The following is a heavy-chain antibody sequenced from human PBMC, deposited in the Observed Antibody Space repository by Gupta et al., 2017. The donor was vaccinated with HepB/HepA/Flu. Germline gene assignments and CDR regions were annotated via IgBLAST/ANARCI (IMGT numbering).Heavy chain of an antibody. D-gene: IGHD1-7*01. V-gene: IGHV1-2*02. J-gene: IGHJ4*02. Sequence: QVDLVQSGAEAVRPGASVKVSCTTSGYSFTSYYVHWVRQAPGQGLEWMGWIHPGTGGANFATKFQGRGTLTSDSSITTAYMELRRLKSDDTATYFWVRIEGVIGTFWGQGTLVTVSS. CDR2: IHPGTGGA. CDR1: GYSFTSYY. CDR3: VRIEGVIGTF.